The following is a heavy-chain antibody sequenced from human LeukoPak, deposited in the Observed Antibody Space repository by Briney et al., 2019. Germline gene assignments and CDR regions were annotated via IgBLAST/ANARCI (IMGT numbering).Heavy chain of an antibody. CDR2: ISRSSSYI. CDR3: ARGVITFGGVIVDFDY. J-gene: IGHJ4*02. D-gene: IGHD3-16*02. V-gene: IGHV3-21*01. CDR1: GFTFSSYS. Sequence: GGSLRLSCAASGFTFSSYSMNWVRQAPGKGLECVSSISRSSSYIYYADSVKGRFTISRDNAKNSLYPQMNSLRAEDTAVYYCARGVITFGGVIVDFDYWGQGTLVTVSS.